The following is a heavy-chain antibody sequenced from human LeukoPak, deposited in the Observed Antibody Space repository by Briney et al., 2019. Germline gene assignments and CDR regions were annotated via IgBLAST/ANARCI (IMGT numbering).Heavy chain of an antibody. Sequence: ASVKVSCKVSGYTLTELSMHWVRQAPGKGLEWMGGFDPEDGETIYAQKFLGRVTMTEDTSTDTAYMELSSLRSEDTAVYYCATGDWNDSNFDYWGQGTLVTVSS. CDR2: FDPEDGET. V-gene: IGHV1-24*01. CDR1: GYTLTELS. D-gene: IGHD1-1*01. J-gene: IGHJ4*02. CDR3: ATGDWNDSNFDY.